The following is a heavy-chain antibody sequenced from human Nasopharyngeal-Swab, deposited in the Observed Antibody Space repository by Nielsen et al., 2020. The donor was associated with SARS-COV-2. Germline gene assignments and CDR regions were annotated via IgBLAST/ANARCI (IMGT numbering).Heavy chain of an antibody. V-gene: IGHV1-46*01. D-gene: IGHD6-13*01. CDR3: ARVRRIAAAASYGMDV. CDR2: INPSGGST. J-gene: IGHJ6*02. CDR1: GYTFTSYY. Sequence: ASVKVSCKASGYTFTSYYMHWLRQAPGQGLEWMGIINPSGGSTSYAQKFQGRVTMTRDTSTSTVYMELSSLRSEDTAVYYCARVRRIAAAASYGMDVWGQGTTVTVSS.